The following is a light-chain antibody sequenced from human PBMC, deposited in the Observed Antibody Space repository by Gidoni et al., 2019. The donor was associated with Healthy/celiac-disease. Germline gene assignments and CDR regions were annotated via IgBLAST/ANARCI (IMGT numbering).Light chain of an antibody. Sequence: EIVMTQFPATLSVSPGERATLSCRARQSVSSNLAWYQQKPGQAPRLRIYGASTRATGIPARFSGSGSGTEFTLTISSLQSEDFTVYYCQQYNNWPPLTFGGGTKVEIK. CDR1: QSVSSN. CDR3: QQYNNWPPLT. CDR2: GAS. J-gene: IGKJ4*01. V-gene: IGKV3-15*01.